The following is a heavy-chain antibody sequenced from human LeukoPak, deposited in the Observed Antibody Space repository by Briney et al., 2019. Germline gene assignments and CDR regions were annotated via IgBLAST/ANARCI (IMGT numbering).Heavy chain of an antibody. CDR3: ARDRGYCSGGSCYSDY. CDR1: GGSFSGYY. Sequence: PSETLSLTCAVYGGSFSGYYWSWIRQPPGKRLEWVGEINHSGSTNYNPSLKSRVTISVDTSKNQFSLKLSSVTAADTAVYYCARDRGYCSGGSCYSDYWGQGTLVTVSS. CDR2: INHSGST. J-gene: IGHJ4*02. V-gene: IGHV4-34*01. D-gene: IGHD2-15*01.